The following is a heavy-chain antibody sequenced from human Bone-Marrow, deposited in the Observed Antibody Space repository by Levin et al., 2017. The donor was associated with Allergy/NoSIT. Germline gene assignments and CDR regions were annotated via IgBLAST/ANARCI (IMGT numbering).Heavy chain of an antibody. CDR3: ARDPGGIVGATRWFDP. CDR2: IYTSGST. V-gene: IGHV4-4*07. J-gene: IGHJ5*02. CDR1: GGSISSYY. D-gene: IGHD1-26*01. Sequence: SETLSLTCTVSGGSISSYYWSWIRQPAGKGLEWIGRIYTSGSTNYNPSLKSRVTMSVDTSKNQFSLKLTSVTAADTAVYYCARDPGGIVGATRWFDPWGQGTLVTVSS.